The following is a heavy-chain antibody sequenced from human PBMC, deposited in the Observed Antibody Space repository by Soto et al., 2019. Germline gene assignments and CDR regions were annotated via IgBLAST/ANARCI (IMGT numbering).Heavy chain of an antibody. J-gene: IGHJ4*02. CDR3: ARDADLAAAGAYYLAY. CDR2: ISVYNGNT. D-gene: IGHD6-13*01. CDR1: GYTFTSYG. Sequence: SSVKVSCKASGYTFTSYGFSWVRQAPGQGLEWRGWISVYNGNTEYAQTFQGRVTVTTDTSTSTAYMELRCLTSDDTAVHYCARDADLAAAGAYYLAYWGLGTLVTVS. V-gene: IGHV1-18*01.